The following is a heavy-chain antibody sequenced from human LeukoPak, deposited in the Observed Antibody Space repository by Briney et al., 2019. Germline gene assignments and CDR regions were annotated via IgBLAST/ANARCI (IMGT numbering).Heavy chain of an antibody. Sequence: PGGSLRLSCGASGFTFRSYGIHWVRQAPGKGLEWVAIVWYDGNNKYYADSVKGRFTVSRDNSKDTVSLQLNSLRVEDTAVYYCARGSGAAAGAFDYWGQGTLVTVPS. D-gene: IGHD6-13*01. J-gene: IGHJ4*02. V-gene: IGHV3-33*01. CDR2: VWYDGNNK. CDR1: GFTFRSYG. CDR3: ARGSGAAAGAFDY.